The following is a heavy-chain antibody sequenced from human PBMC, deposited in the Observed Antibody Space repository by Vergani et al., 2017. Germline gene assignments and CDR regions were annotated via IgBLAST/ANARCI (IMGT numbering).Heavy chain of an antibody. Sequence: EVQLVESGGGLVKPGGSLRLSCAASGFTFSNAWMSWVRQAPGKGLEWVSAISGSGGSTYYADSVKGRFTISRDNSKNTLYLQMNSLRAEDTAVYYCAKGGQNYYYGMDVWGQGTTVTVSS. CDR2: ISGSGGST. CDR3: AKGGQNYYYGMDV. V-gene: IGHV3-23*04. CDR1: GFTFSNAW. J-gene: IGHJ6*02.